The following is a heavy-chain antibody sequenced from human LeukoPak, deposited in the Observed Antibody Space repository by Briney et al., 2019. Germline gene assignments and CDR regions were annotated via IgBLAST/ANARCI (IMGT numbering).Heavy chain of an antibody. V-gene: IGHV3-23*01. CDR1: GFTFSSYA. D-gene: IGHD3-22*01. CDR3: AKLQSYYDSSGYYYEGY. CDR2: ISGSGGST. J-gene: IGHJ4*02. Sequence: GGSLRLSCAASGFTFSSYAMSWVRQAPGKGLEWVSAISGSGGSTYYADSVKGRFTISRDNSKNTLYLQMNSLRAEDTAVYYCAKLQSYYDSSGYYYEGYWGQGTLVTVSS.